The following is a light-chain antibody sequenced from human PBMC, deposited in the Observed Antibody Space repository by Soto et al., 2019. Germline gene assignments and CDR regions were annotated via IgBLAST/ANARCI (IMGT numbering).Light chain of an antibody. J-gene: IGLJ1*01. CDR2: EGS. Sequence: QSALTQPASVSGSPGQSITISCTGTSSDVGSYNLVSWYQQHPGKAPKLMIYEGSKRPSGVSNRFSGSKSGNTASLTISGLQAEDEADYYCCSYPGRSTRYVFGPGTKLTVL. CDR1: SSDVGSYNL. V-gene: IGLV2-23*01. CDR3: CSYPGRSTRYV.